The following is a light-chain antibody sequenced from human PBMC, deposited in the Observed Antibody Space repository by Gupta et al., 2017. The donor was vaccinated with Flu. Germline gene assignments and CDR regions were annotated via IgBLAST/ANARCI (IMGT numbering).Light chain of an antibody. CDR3: QQDGSIPYS. J-gene: IGKJ2*03. CDR2: WAS. CDR1: QSILYSSNNKNY. Sequence: DIVMTQSPDSLAVSLGERATINCKASQSILYSSNNKNYLNWYQQKPGQPPKLLIYWASTRESGVPDRFSGSGSGTDFTLTISRLQAEDVAVYYCQQDGSIPYSFGQGTKVEIK. V-gene: IGKV4-1*01.